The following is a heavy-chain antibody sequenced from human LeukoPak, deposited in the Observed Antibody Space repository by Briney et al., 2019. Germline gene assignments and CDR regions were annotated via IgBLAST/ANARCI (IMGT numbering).Heavy chain of an antibody. J-gene: IGHJ4*02. CDR1: GFTFSSYG. Sequence: GGSLRLSCAASGFTFSSYGMHWVRQAPGKGLEWVAFIRYDGSNKYYADSVKGRFTISRDNSKNTLYLQMNSLRAEDTAVYYCAKVRGNYYDSWSGPLDYWGQGTLVTVSS. D-gene: IGHD3-3*01. V-gene: IGHV3-30*02. CDR3: AKVRGNYYDSWSGPLDY. CDR2: IRYDGSNK.